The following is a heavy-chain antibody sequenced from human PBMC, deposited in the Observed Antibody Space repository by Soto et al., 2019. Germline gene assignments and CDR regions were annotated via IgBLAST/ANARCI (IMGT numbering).Heavy chain of an antibody. Sequence: ASVKLSCTASGGSLSSNAISWVRQAPGQGLEWMGGIIPIFGTANYAQKFQGRVTITADESTSTAYMELSSLRSEDTAVYYCARVLAYCGGDCYSGLDYWGQGTLVTVSS. CDR1: GGSLSSNA. J-gene: IGHJ4*02. V-gene: IGHV1-69*13. CDR3: ARVLAYCGGDCYSGLDY. D-gene: IGHD2-21*02. CDR2: IIPIFGTA.